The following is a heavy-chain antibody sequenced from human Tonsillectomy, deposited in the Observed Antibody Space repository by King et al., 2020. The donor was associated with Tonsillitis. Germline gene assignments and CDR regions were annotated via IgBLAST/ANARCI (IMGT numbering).Heavy chain of an antibody. CDR2: ISYDGSNE. V-gene: IGHV3-30-3*01. CDR3: ARDRQSLGYNGYAPSSSWFDP. Sequence: VQLVESGGGVVQPGRSLRLSCAASGFTFSNYAIHWVRQAPGKGLEWVAVISYDGSNEYYADSVKGRFTISRDNSKNTLYLQMNSLRAEDTAAYYCARDRQSLGYNGYAPSSSWFDPWGQGTLVTVSS. D-gene: IGHD5-12*01. J-gene: IGHJ5*02. CDR1: GFTFSNYA.